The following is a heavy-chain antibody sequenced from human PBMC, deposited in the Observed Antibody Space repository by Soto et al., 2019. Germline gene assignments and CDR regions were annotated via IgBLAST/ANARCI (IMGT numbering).Heavy chain of an antibody. CDR2: IYHSGST. J-gene: IGHJ6*02. D-gene: IGHD3-16*01. V-gene: IGHV4-4*02. CDR3: ARDQGDGGTDEDGMDV. Sequence: SETLSLTCAVSGGSISSSNWWSWVRQPPGKGLEWIGEIYHSGSTNYNPSLKSRVTISVDKSKNQFSLKLSSVTAADTAVYYCARDQGDGGTDEDGMDVWGQGTTVTVSS. CDR1: GGSISSSNW.